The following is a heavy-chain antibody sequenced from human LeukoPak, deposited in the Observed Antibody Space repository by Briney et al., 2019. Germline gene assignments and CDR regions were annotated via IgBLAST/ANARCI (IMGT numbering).Heavy chain of an antibody. Sequence: SETLSLTCTVSGGSISGYYWSWIRQPPEKGLEWIGYVHYSGSTNYNPSLKSRVIISVDTSKNQFSLKLSSVTAADTAVYYCARAVAVGFDPWGQGTLVTVSS. CDR2: VHYSGST. CDR1: GGSISGYY. J-gene: IGHJ5*02. D-gene: IGHD6-19*01. V-gene: IGHV4-59*01. CDR3: ARAVAVGFDP.